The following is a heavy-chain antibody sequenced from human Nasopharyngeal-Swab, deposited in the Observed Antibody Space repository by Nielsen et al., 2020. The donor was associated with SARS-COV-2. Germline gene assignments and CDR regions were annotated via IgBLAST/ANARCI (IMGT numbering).Heavy chain of an antibody. CDR3: ASEGSGVFGVVIYAFDI. D-gene: IGHD3-3*01. CDR1: GFTISTNG. J-gene: IGHJ3*02. Sequence: GESLKISCAASGFTISTNGMHWVRQAPGKGLEWLAYISSSSSKSYYADSVKGRFTISRDNPKKSLFLQMNSLRSEDTAVYYCASEGSGVFGVVIYAFDIWGPGTLVTVSS. V-gene: IGHV3-48*01. CDR2: ISSSSSKS.